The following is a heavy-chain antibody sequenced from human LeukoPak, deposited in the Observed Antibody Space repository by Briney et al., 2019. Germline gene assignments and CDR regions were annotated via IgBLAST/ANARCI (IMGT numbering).Heavy chain of an antibody. CDR2: IYSGGST. J-gene: IGHJ4*02. CDR3: AMDPSPQWLDGRGY. D-gene: IGHD6-19*01. Sequence: PGGSLRLSCAASGFTVSSNYMSWVRQAPGKGLEWVSVIYSGGSTYYADSVKGRFTISRDNSKNTLYLQMNSLRAEDTAVYYCAMDPSPQWLDGRGYWGQGTLVTVSS. CDR1: GFTVSSNY. V-gene: IGHV3-66*01.